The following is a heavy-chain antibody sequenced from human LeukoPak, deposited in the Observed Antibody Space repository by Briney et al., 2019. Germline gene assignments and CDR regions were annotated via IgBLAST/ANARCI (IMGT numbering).Heavy chain of an antibody. CDR1: GFTFSSYS. D-gene: IGHD3-10*01. J-gene: IGHJ4*02. Sequence: PGGYLRLSCAASGFTFSSYSMNWVRQAPGKGLEWVSSISSSSSYIYYADSVKGRFTISRDNAKNSLYLQMNSLRAEDTAVYYCVRVSLWFGELLSTFDYWGQGTLVTVSS. CDR3: VRVSLWFGELLSTFDY. CDR2: ISSSSSYI. V-gene: IGHV3-21*01.